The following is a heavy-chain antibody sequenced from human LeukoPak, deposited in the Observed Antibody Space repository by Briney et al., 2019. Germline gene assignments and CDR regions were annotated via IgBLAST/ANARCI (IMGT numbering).Heavy chain of an antibody. Sequence: GGSLRLSCAASGFTFSSYAMSWVRQAPGKGLEWVSAISGSGGSTYYADSVKGRFTISRDNPKNTLYLQMNSLRAEDTAVYYCAKNGVYDFWSGPSNWFDPWGRGTLVTVSS. J-gene: IGHJ5*02. CDR1: GFTFSSYA. CDR3: AKNGVYDFWSGPSNWFDP. D-gene: IGHD3-3*01. CDR2: ISGSGGST. V-gene: IGHV3-23*01.